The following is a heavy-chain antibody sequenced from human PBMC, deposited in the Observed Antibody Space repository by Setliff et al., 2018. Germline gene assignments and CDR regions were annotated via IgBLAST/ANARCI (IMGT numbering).Heavy chain of an antibody. D-gene: IGHD1-26*01. V-gene: IGHV1-18*01. Sequence: ASVKVSCKASGYTFTSFGISWVRRAPGQGLEWIGWISPNNGDIKHAQKLQDRVTMTIDTSTRTAYVEVRSLRSDDTAVYYCARSPPNRGVGQGHYMDVLGKGTTVTVSS. CDR1: GYTFTSFG. CDR2: ISPNNGDI. J-gene: IGHJ6*03. CDR3: ARSPPNRGVGQGHYMDV.